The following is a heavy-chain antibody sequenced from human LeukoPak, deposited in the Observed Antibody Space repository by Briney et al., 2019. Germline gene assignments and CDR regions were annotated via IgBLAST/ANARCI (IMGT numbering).Heavy chain of an antibody. CDR1: GGSFSGYY. D-gene: IGHD6-13*01. CDR3: ARGRGIAADLFDY. J-gene: IGHJ4*02. CDR2: INHSGST. V-gene: IGHV4-34*01. Sequence: ETLSLTCAVYGGSFSGYYWSWIRQPPGKGLEWIGEINHSGSTNYNPSLKGRVTISVDTSKNQFSLKLSSVTAADTAVYYCARGRGIAADLFDYWGQGTLVTVSS.